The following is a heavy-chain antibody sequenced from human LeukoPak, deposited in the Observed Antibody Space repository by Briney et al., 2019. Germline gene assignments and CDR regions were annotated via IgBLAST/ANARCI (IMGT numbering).Heavy chain of an antibody. V-gene: IGHV4-39*01. CDR1: GGSINDTGCY. D-gene: IGHD2-15*01. J-gene: IGHJ2*01. CDR2: IYYTGDT. CDR3: ARHKDHWYFDL. Sequence: SETLSLTCTVSGGSINDTGCYWGWVRQPPGKGLEWIGSIYYTGDTYYSPSLKSRVTMSVDASKSQFSLKLTSVTAADMAVYYCARHKDHWYFDLWGRGTLVTVSS.